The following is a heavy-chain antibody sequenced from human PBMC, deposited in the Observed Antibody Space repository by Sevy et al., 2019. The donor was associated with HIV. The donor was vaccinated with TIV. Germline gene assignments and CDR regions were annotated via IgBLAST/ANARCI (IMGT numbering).Heavy chain of an antibody. CDR1: GFTFSSYW. V-gene: IGHV3-74*01. CDR2: INSDGSST. D-gene: IGHD5-18*01. Sequence: GESLKISCAASGFTFSSYWMHWVRQAPGKGLVWVSRINSDGSSTSYADSVKGRFTISRDNAKNTLNLQMNSLRAEDTAVYYCARGIQLWTFDYWGQGTLVTVSS. J-gene: IGHJ4*02. CDR3: ARGIQLWTFDY.